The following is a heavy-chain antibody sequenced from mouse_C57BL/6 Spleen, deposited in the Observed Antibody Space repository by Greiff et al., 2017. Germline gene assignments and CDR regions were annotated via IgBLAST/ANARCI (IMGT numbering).Heavy chain of an antibody. CDR3: AREDNYGFYYAMDY. J-gene: IGHJ4*01. D-gene: IGHD1-1*01. Sequence: DVQLQESGPGLVKPSQSLSLTCSVTGYSITSGYYWNWIRQFPGNKLEWMGYISYDGSNNYNPSLKNRISITRDTSKNQFFLKLNSVTTEDTATYYCAREDNYGFYYAMDYWGQGTSVTVSS. CDR2: ISYDGSN. CDR1: GYSITSGYY. V-gene: IGHV3-6*01.